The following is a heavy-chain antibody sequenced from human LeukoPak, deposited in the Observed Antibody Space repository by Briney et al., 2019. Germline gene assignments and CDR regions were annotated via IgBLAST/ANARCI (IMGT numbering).Heavy chain of an antibody. CDR3: ARVRGVLWFGELPSMDV. V-gene: IGHV4-59*01. J-gene: IGHJ6*02. D-gene: IGHD3-10*01. Sequence: SETVSLNCTVSGGSISSYYWSWIRQPPGKGLEWIGYIYYSGSTNYNPSLKSRVTISVDTSKNQFSLKLSSVTAADTAVYYCARVRGVLWFGELPSMDVWGQGTTVTVSS. CDR1: GGSISSYY. CDR2: IYYSGST.